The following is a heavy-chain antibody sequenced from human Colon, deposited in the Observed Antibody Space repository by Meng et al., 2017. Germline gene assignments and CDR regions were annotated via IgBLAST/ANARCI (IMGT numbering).Heavy chain of an antibody. Sequence: QGPLQGSGPGLLRPSETLPLTCPVSGASVSSGNHYWSWIRPPPGKGLEYIAYVDYSGSTHYNPSLKSRVTMSVDTSKKQLSLKLSSVTAADTAVYYCAGGPWEFDYWGQGTLVTVSS. CDR1: GASVSSGNHY. D-gene: IGHD1-26*01. CDR3: AGGPWEFDY. V-gene: IGHV4-61*01. J-gene: IGHJ4*02. CDR2: VDYSGST.